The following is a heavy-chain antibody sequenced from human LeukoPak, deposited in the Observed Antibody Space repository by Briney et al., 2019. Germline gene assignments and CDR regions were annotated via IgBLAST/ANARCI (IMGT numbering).Heavy chain of an antibody. Sequence: SGTLSLTCAVYGGSFTDYYWTWIRQPPGKGLEWIGEINHSGSTNYNPSLKSRLTISVDTSRNQFSLKLSSVTAADTAVYYCARRAVSGRKFDYWGQGTLVTVSS. J-gene: IGHJ4*02. CDR3: ARRAVSGRKFDY. CDR2: INHSGST. CDR1: GGSFTDYY. V-gene: IGHV4-34*01.